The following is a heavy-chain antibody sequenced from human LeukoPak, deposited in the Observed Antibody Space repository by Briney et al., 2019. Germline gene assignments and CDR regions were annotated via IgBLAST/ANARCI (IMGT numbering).Heavy chain of an antibody. V-gene: IGHV1-69-2*01. D-gene: IGHD1-7*01. CDR1: GGTFSSYA. Sequence: ASVKVSCKASGGTFSSYAISWVRQAPGQGLEWMGLVGPEDGETIYAEKFQGRVTITADTSTDTAYMELSSLRSEDTAVYYCATRGGELIDYWGQGTLVTVSS. CDR2: VGPEDGET. J-gene: IGHJ4*02. CDR3: ATRGGELIDY.